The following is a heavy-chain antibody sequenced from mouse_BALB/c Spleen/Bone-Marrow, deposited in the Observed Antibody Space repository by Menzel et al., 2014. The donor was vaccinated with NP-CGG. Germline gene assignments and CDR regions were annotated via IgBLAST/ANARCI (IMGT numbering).Heavy chain of an antibody. D-gene: IGHD2-1*01. CDR3: ARVYYGNLDY. Sequence: QVQLQQSGAELVRLGSSVKISCKASGYTFSNFWMNWVKQRPGQGLEWIGQIHPGDGDTNNNGKFKGKATLTTDKSSSTAYMHLSSLSSEDSAVYFCARVYYGNLDYWGQGTTLTVSS. CDR2: IHPGDGDT. CDR1: GYTFSNFW. V-gene: IGHV1-80*01. J-gene: IGHJ2*01.